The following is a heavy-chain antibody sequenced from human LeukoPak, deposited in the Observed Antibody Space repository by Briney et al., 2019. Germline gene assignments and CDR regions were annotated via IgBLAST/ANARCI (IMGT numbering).Heavy chain of an antibody. CDR1: GFTFSSYA. J-gene: IGHJ4*02. V-gene: IGHV3-23*01. CDR2: ISGSGGST. D-gene: IGHD5-24*01. Sequence: GGSLRLSCAASGFTFSSYAMNWVRQAPGKGLEWVSTISGSGGSTYYADSVKGRFTISRDNSKNTLYLQMNSLRAEDTAVYYCAKRGDGYFYYFDYWGQGALVTVSS. CDR3: AKRGDGYFYYFDY.